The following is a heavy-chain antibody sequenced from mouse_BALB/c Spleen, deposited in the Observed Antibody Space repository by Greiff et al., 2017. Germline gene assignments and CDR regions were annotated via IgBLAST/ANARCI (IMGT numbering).Heavy chain of an antibody. J-gene: IGHJ3*01. CDR2: ILPGSGST. CDR1: GYTFSSYW. CDR3: TRGSQLGSLRGGWFAY. D-gene: IGHD1-1*01. V-gene: IGHV1-9*01. Sequence: VQLQQSGAELMKPGASVKISCKATGYTFSSYWTEWVKQRSGHGLEWIGEILPGSGSTNYNEKFKGKATFTADTSSNTAYMQLSSLTSEDSAVYYCTRGSQLGSLRGGWFAYWGQGTLVTVAA.